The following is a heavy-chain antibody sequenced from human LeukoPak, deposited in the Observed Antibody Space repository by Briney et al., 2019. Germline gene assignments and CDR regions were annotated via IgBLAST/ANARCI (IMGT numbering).Heavy chain of an antibody. J-gene: IGHJ5*02. Sequence: GGSLRLSCAASGFTFSNAWMSWVRLAPGKGLEWVGRIKSKTDGGTTDYAAPVKGRFTISRDDSKNTLYLQMNSLKTEDTAVYYCTRDFWSGYSIDPWGQGTLVTVSS. CDR3: TRDFWSGYSIDP. CDR1: GFTFSNAW. D-gene: IGHD3-3*01. CDR2: IKSKTDGGTT. V-gene: IGHV3-15*01.